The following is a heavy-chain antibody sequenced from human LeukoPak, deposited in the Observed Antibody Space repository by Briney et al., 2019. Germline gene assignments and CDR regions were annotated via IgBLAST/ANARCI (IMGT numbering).Heavy chain of an antibody. CDR1: GYTFTSYY. CDR3: ARPGYCSGGSCYSDY. D-gene: IGHD2-15*01. Sequence: EASVKVSCKASGYTFTSYYMHWVRQAPGQGLEWMGIINPSGGSSSYAQKFQCRVTMTRDTSTSTVYMELSSLRSEDTAVYYCARPGYCSGGSCYSDYWGQGTLVTVSS. J-gene: IGHJ4*02. V-gene: IGHV1-46*03. CDR2: INPSGGSS.